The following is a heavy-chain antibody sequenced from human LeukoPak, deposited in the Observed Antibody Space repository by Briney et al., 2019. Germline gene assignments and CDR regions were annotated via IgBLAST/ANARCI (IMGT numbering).Heavy chain of an antibody. V-gene: IGHV4-30-4*08. CDR1: GGSISSGDYY. Sequence: SETLPLTCTVSGGSISSGDYYWSWIRQPPGKGLEWIGYIYYSGSTYYNPSLKSRVTISVDTSKNQFSLKLSSVTAADTAVYYCARGGAYYYDNSGDAFDIWGQGTMVTVSS. J-gene: IGHJ3*02. D-gene: IGHD3-22*01. CDR3: ARGGAYYYDNSGDAFDI. CDR2: IYYSGST.